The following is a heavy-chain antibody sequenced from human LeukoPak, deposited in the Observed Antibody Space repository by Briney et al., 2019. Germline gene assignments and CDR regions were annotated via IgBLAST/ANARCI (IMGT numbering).Heavy chain of an antibody. CDR2: VYASGRS. D-gene: IGHD4/OR15-4a*01. CDR3: ARDSTGDYGVETDAFDI. CDR1: GGSISSGSDC. J-gene: IGHJ3*02. V-gene: IGHV4-61*02. Sequence: PSETLSLTCTVSGGSISSGSDCWSWIRQPAGKGLEWIGRVYASGRSNYNSSLRGRVTISLDASQNQISLELTSVTAADTAVYYCARDSTGDYGVETDAFDIWGQGTMVTVSS.